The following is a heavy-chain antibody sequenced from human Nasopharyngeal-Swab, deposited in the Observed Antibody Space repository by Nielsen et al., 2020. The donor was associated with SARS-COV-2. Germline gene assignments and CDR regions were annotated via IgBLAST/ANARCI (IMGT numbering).Heavy chain of an antibody. CDR2: ISWNSGTT. V-gene: IGHV3-9*01. CDR1: GFTFDDYA. CDR3: AKDFNVDTAMVTYYYGMDV. D-gene: IGHD5-18*01. Sequence: SLKISCAAYGFTFDDYAMHWVRQAPGKCLEWVSGISWNSGTTGYADSVKGRFTISRDNAKSSLYLQMNSLRAEDTALYYCAKDFNVDTAMVTYYYGMDVWGQGTTVTVSS. J-gene: IGHJ6*02.